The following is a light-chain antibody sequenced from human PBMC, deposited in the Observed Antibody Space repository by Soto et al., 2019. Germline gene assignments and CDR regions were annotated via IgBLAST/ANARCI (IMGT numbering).Light chain of an antibody. V-gene: IGLV2-14*01. Sequence: QSALTQPASVSGSPGQAITISCPGTSSDVGGHDSVSWYQHNPGKAPKLMIYNVRNRPSGVSNRFSASKSGNTASLTISGLQAEDEADYYCCSYTSSSTLVFGTGTKLTVL. CDR1: SSDVGGHDS. CDR3: CSYTSSSTLV. J-gene: IGLJ1*01. CDR2: NVR.